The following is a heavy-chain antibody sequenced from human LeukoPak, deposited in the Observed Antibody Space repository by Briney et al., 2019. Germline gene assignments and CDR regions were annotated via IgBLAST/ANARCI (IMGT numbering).Heavy chain of an antibody. Sequence: PSETLSLTCAVSGDSISNYYWNWIRQPPGKRLEWIGYVYYPGSTKYNPSLKSRVTISVDTSKNQFSLKLSSVTAADTAVYYCARQKSIVGNLDYFDYWGQGTLVTVSS. D-gene: IGHD2-15*01. CDR1: GDSISNYY. CDR2: VYYPGST. J-gene: IGHJ4*02. V-gene: IGHV4-59*08. CDR3: ARQKSIVGNLDYFDY.